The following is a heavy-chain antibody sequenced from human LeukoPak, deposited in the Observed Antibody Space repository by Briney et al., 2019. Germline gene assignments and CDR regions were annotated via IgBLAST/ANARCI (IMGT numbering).Heavy chain of an antibody. V-gene: IGHV3-23*01. CDR2: ISNSDGST. CDR3: AELGITMIGGA. J-gene: IGHJ6*04. CDR1: GFTFSSYA. Sequence: GGSLRLSCAASGFTFSSYAMSWVRQAPGKGLEWVSTISNSDGSTYYADSVKGRFTISRDNAKNSLYLQMNSLRAEDTAVYYCAELGITMIGGAWGKGTTVTISS. D-gene: IGHD3-10*02.